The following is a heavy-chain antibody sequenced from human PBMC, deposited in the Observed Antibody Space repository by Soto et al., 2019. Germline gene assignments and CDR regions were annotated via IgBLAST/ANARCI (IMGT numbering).Heavy chain of an antibody. V-gene: IGHV2-26*01. Sequence: QVTLKESGPVLVKPTETLTLTCTVSGFSLSNARMGVSWIRQPPGKALEWLAHIFSNDEKSYSTSLKSRLTISKDTSKSQVVLTMTNMDPVDTATYYCARTRWGDFPNAHYYYGMDVWGQGTTVTVSS. CDR1: GFSLSNARMG. CDR2: IFSNDEK. CDR3: ARTRWGDFPNAHYYYGMDV. J-gene: IGHJ6*02. D-gene: IGHD2-21*01.